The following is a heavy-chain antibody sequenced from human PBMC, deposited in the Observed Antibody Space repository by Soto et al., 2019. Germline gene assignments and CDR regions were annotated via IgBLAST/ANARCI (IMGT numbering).Heavy chain of an antibody. Sequence: PGGSLRLSCAASGFPLTTYALSWVRQAPGKRLEWVSAVSDDGGAHYASSVMGRFIVSRDLSKSTVYLEINGLTAEGTALYYCAKETAGIGIPLFDHWGQGIMVTVSS. CDR3: AKETAGIGIPLFDH. J-gene: IGHJ4*02. CDR2: VSDDGGA. V-gene: IGHV3-23*01. CDR1: GFPLTTYA. D-gene: IGHD6-13*01.